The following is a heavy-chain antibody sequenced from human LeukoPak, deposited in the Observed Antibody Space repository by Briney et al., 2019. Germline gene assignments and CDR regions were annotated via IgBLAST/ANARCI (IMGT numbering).Heavy chain of an antibody. CDR1: GYTFTSYD. V-gene: IGHV1-8*01. CDR3: ARGRGSWFDP. J-gene: IGHJ5*02. CDR2: MNPNSGNT. Sequence: ASVKVSCKASGYTFTSYDINWVRQATGQGLEWMEWMNPNSGNTGYAQRFQGRVTMTRNTSISTAYMEVSSLRSEDTAVYYCARGRGSWFDPWGQGTLVTVSS. D-gene: IGHD2-15*01.